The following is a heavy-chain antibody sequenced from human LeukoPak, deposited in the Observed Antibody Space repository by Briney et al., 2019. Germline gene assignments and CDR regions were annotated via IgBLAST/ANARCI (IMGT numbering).Heavy chain of an antibody. CDR3: ARDHYGDYRGAFDI. D-gene: IGHD4-17*01. J-gene: IGHJ3*02. V-gene: IGHV6-1*01. CDR2: TYYRYKWYN. Sequence: SQTLSLTCAISGESVSSNSASWHYLRHSPSRGLVWLGRTYYRYKWYNDYALSVKSRITLNPVTSKSQFSLHLNSVPPKDTAVYYWARDHYGDYRGAFDIWGQGTMVTVSS. CDR1: GESVSSNSAS.